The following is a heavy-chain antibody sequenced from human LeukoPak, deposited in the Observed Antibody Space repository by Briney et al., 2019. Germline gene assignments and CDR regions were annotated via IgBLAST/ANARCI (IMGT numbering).Heavy chain of an antibody. CDR3: AKRYSTSLAFDI. J-gene: IGHJ3*02. CDR1: GFTFDDYA. CDR2: ISWNSGSI. Sequence: PGRSLRLSCAASGFTFDDYAMHWVRQAPGKGLEWVSGISWNSGSIGYADSVKGRFTISRDNSKNTLYLQMNSLRAEDTAVYYCAKRYSTSLAFDIWGQGTMVSVSS. D-gene: IGHD6-13*01. V-gene: IGHV3-9*01.